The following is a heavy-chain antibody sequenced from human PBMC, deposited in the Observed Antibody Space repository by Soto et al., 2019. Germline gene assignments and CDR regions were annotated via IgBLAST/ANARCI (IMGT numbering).Heavy chain of an antibody. Sequence: ASVKVSCKAAGYTFTSYAIHWVRQAPGQRLEWMGWVDTGNGNTKYSQKFEDRVTITRDTYANTADMELSSLRSEDTAVYYCARGAKWDPRGVEAQQDDYFDYWGQGTLVTVSS. D-gene: IGHD1-26*01. V-gene: IGHV1-3*04. CDR1: GYTFTSYA. CDR3: ARGAKWDPRGVEAQQDDYFDY. J-gene: IGHJ4*02. CDR2: VDTGNGNT.